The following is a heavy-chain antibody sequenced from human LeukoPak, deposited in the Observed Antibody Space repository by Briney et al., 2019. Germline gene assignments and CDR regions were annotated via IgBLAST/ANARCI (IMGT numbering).Heavy chain of an antibody. V-gene: IGHV4-39*01. CDR1: GGSISSSSYY. CDR3: ARRGIAAAVDY. Sequence: SETLSLTCTVSGGSISSSSYYWGWIRQPPGKGLEWIGSIYYSGSTYYNPSLKSRVTISVDTSKNQFSLKLSSVTAADTAVYYCARRGIAAAVDYWGQGTLVTVSS. D-gene: IGHD6-13*01. J-gene: IGHJ4*02. CDR2: IYYSGST.